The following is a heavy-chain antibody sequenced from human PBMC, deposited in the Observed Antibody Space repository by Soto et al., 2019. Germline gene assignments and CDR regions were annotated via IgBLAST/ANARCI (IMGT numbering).Heavy chain of an antibody. CDR3: HGYGY. Sequence: EVQLVESGGGLIQPGGSLRLSCVVSGFAVSSSNYMSWVRQAPGKGLEWVSVIYTGGTTYYADSVKGRFTISRDNSKNTLYLQMNSLRAEDTAVYYCHGYGYWGQGTLVTVSS. CDR2: IYTGGTT. CDR1: GFAVSSSNY. D-gene: IGHD5-12*01. V-gene: IGHV3-53*01. J-gene: IGHJ4*02.